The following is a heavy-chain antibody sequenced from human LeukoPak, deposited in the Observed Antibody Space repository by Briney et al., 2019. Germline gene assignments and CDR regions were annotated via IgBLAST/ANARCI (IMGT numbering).Heavy chain of an antibody. CDR3: ARRLDGSGWYDDY. CDR2: INHSGST. D-gene: IGHD6-19*01. CDR1: GGSFSGYY. J-gene: IGHJ4*02. Sequence: SETLSLTCAVYGGSFSGYYWSWIRQPPGKGLEWIGEINHSGSTNYNPSLKSRVTISVDTSKNQFSLKLSSVTAADTAVYYCARRLDGSGWYDDYWGQGTLVTVFS. V-gene: IGHV4-34*01.